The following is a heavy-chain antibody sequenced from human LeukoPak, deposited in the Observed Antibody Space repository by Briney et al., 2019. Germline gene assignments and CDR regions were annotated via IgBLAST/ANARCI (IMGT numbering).Heavy chain of an antibody. CDR1: GFKFSDSG. Sequence: GGSLRFSCEASGFKFSDSGMNWVRQAPGRGLEWVAFIRYDGTNKHYADSVKGRFSIFRDNSKNNLYLQMNSLTTEDTGVYYCAKDWVRVLIRSGGYWGHGTLVTVSP. J-gene: IGHJ4*01. D-gene: IGHD3-3*01. V-gene: IGHV3-30*02. CDR2: IRYDGTNK. CDR3: AKDWVRVLIRSGGY.